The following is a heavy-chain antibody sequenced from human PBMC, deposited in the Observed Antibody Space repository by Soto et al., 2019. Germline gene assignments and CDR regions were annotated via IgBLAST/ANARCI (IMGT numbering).Heavy chain of an antibody. CDR3: ARQGNFGMVRGVSRYYGVDV. D-gene: IGHD3-10*01. Sequence: GESLKISCKGSGYSFTSYWIGWVRQMPGKGLEWMGIIYPGDSDTRYSPSFQGQVTISADKSISTAYLQWSSLKASDTAMYYCARQGNFGMVRGVSRYYGVDVWGQGTTVTVSS. V-gene: IGHV5-51*01. J-gene: IGHJ6*02. CDR1: GYSFTSYW. CDR2: IYPGDSDT.